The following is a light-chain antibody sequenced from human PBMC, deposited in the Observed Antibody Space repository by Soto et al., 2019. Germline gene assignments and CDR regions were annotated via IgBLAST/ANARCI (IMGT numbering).Light chain of an antibody. Sequence: EIVVTQSPATLSSFPGDRVTLSCRASQYINTRLAWYQHRPGQAPRLLIYQSSIRAAGIPARFSASGSGTDFTLTISAVQPEDFALYYCHQRQSWPRTFGQGTKVDIK. CDR1: QYINTR. V-gene: IGKV3-11*01. J-gene: IGKJ1*01. CDR2: QSS. CDR3: HQRQSWPRT.